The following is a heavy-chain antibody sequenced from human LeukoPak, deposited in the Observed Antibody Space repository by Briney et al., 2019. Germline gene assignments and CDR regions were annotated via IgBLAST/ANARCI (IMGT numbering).Heavy chain of an antibody. CDR2: ISYDGSNK. V-gene: IGHV3-30-3*01. CDR1: GFTFSSYA. CDR3: ARGDRGGLFDY. J-gene: IGHJ4*02. Sequence: GGSLRLSCAASGFTFSSYAMSWVRQAPGKGLEWVAVISYDGSNKYYADSVKGRFTIPRDNSKNTLYLQMNSLRAEDTAVYYCARGDRGGLFDYWGQGTLVTVSS. D-gene: IGHD2-15*01.